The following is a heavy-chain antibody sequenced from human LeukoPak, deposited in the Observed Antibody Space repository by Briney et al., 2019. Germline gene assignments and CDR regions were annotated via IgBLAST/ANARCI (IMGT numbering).Heavy chain of an antibody. CDR2: IYHSGST. Sequence: PSGTLSLTCAVSGGSISSSNWWSWVRQPPGKGLEWIGSIYHSGSTYYNPSLKSRVTISVDTSKNQFSLKLSSVTAADTAVYYCASLTGFYYFDYWGQGTLVTVSS. D-gene: IGHD1-14*01. CDR1: GGSISSSNW. V-gene: IGHV4-4*02. CDR3: ASLTGFYYFDY. J-gene: IGHJ4*01.